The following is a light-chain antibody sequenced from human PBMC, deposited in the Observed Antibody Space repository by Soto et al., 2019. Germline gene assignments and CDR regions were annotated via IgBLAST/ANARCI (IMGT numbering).Light chain of an antibody. CDR2: DAS. Sequence: EIVLTQSPATLSLSPGERATLSCRASQSVSSYLAWNQQKPGQAPRLLIYDASNRATGIPARFSGSGSGTEFTLTISSLQSEDFAVYYCQQYNNWPGTFGQGTKVDIK. CDR3: QQYNNWPGT. V-gene: IGKV3-11*01. J-gene: IGKJ1*01. CDR1: QSVSSY.